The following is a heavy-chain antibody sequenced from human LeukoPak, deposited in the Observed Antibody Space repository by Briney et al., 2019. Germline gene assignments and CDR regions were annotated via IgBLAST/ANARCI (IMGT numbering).Heavy chain of an antibody. D-gene: IGHD3-10*01. CDR2: VYYTGST. Sequence: SETLSLTCTVSGDSVTSGGFYWAWLRQPPGKGLEWIATVYYTGSTYYNPSLKSRVTISIDTSKNPFSLKLRSVVAPDTAVYYCARHSGSGSLSRPFDPWGQGTLVTVSS. J-gene: IGHJ5*02. CDR1: GDSVTSGGFY. V-gene: IGHV4-39*02. CDR3: ARHSGSGSLSRPFDP.